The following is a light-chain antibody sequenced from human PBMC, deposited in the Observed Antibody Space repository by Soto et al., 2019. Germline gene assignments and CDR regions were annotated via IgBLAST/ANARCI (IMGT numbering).Light chain of an antibody. CDR3: QTWGPGIRV. Sequence: QLVLTQSPSASASLGASVKLTCTLSSGHSSNPITWHQQQPEKGPRYLMRLNSDGSHRKGDGISDRFSGSSSGVERYLTISSPQSEDEADYYCQTWGPGIRVFGGGTKLTVL. CDR1: SGHSSNP. J-gene: IGLJ2*01. V-gene: IGLV4-69*01. CDR2: LNSDGSH.